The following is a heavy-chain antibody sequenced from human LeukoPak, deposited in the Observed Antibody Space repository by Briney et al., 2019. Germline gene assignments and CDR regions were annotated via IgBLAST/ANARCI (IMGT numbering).Heavy chain of an antibody. CDR2: ISGSGGST. CDR3: AKDAMQLWFGAPYDY. V-gene: IGHV3-23*01. D-gene: IGHD3-10*01. CDR1: GFTFSSYA. Sequence: GGSLRLSCAASGFTFSSYAVSWVRQAPGKGLEWVSAISGSGGSTYYADSVKGRFTISRDNSKNTPYLQMNSLRAEDTAVYYCAKDAMQLWFGAPYDYWGQGTLVTVSS. J-gene: IGHJ4*02.